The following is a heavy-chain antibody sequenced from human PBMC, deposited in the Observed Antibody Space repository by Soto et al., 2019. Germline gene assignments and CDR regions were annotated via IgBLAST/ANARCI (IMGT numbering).Heavy chain of an antibody. V-gene: IGHV3-73*01. D-gene: IGHD3-3*01. CDR3: TRGPTGNTIFDP. Sequence: EVQLVESGGGLVQPGGSLKLSCAASGFTFSGSAMHWVRQASGKGLEWVGRIRSKANSYATAYAASVKGRFTISRDDSKNTAYLQMTSLKTEDTAVYYCTRGPTGNTIFDPWGQGTLVTVSS. J-gene: IGHJ5*02. CDR2: IRSKANSYAT. CDR1: GFTFSGSA.